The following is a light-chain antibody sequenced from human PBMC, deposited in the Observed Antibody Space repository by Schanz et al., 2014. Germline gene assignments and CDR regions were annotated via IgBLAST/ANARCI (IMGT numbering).Light chain of an antibody. CDR1: SSDVGSYNL. J-gene: IGLJ3*02. Sequence: QSALTQPASVSGSPGQSITISCTGTSSDVGSYNLVSWYQQHPGKAPKLMIYDVSNRPLGVSNRFSGSKSGNTASLTISGLQAEDEADYYCCSYAGLSSWVFGGGTKLTVL. CDR2: DVS. CDR3: CSYAGLSSWV. V-gene: IGLV2-23*02.